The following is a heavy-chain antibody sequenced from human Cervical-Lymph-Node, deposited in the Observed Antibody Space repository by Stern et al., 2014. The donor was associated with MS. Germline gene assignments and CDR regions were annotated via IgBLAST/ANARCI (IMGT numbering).Heavy chain of an antibody. CDR1: GFTFDDYA. J-gene: IGHJ3*02. D-gene: IGHD3-16*02. CDR2: IGWNGSST. V-gene: IGHV3-9*01. Sequence: EVQLVESGGGLVQPGRSLRLSCAASGFTFDDYAMHWVRQAPGKGLERVSGIGWNGSSTNSADSVKDRVTISRDNAKNSLYLQMSSLRPEDTAFYYCAKTLGRSYHDPFDMWGQGTMGNVSS. CDR3: AKTLGRSYHDPFDM.